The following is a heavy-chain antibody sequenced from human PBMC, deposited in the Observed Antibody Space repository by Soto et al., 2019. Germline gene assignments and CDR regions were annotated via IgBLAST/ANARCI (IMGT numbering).Heavy chain of an antibody. V-gene: IGHV4-59*08. CDR1: GGSINNYY. Sequence: SETLSLTCNVSGGSINNYYWSWVRQPPGKGLEWIGYIHYSGSTNYNPSLKSRVTISVDTSKNQFSLKMRSVTAADTAVYYCARTYYDIPDYFNYWGQGTQVNVSS. J-gene: IGHJ4*02. CDR3: ARTYYDIPDYFNY. CDR2: IHYSGST. D-gene: IGHD3-9*01.